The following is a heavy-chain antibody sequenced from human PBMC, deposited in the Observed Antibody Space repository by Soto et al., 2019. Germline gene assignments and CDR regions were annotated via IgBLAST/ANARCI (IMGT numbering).Heavy chain of an antibody. D-gene: IGHD2-2*01. V-gene: IGHV4-31*03. CDR3: ARAPPAVVPAASFDY. Sequence: SETLSLTCTVSGGSISSGGYYWSWIRQHPGRGLEWIGYIYYSGSTYYNPSLKSRVTISVDTSKNQFSLKLSSVTAADTAVYYCARAPPAVVPAASFDYWGRGTLVIVSS. CDR1: GGSISSGGYY. J-gene: IGHJ4*02. CDR2: IYYSGST.